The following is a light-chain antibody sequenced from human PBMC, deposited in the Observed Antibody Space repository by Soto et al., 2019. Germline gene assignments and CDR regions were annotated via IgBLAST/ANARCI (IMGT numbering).Light chain of an antibody. CDR3: SSFTDTGTVM. CDR2: DVS. Sequence: QAVVTQPASVSGSPGQSFTIPCTGSSSDVGAHHSVSWYQQHPGKAPKLIIFDVSNRPSGVSNRFSGSKSGNTASLTISGLQPEDEADYYCSSFTDTGTVMFGGGTKVTVL. V-gene: IGLV2-14*03. CDR1: SSDVGAHHS. J-gene: IGLJ3*02.